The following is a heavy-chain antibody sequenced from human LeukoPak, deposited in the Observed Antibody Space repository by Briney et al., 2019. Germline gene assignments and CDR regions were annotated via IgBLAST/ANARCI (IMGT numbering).Heavy chain of an antibody. Sequence: KPSQTLSLTCTVSGGSISSGSYYRSWIRQPAGKGLEWIGRIYTSGSTNYNPSLKSRVTISVDTSKNQFSLKLSSVTAADTAVYYCAKDLVYSSSSKKDSPPRLEYFQHWGQGTLVTVSS. V-gene: IGHV4-61*02. J-gene: IGHJ1*01. CDR3: AKDLVYSSSSKKDSPPRLEYFQH. CDR1: GGSISSGSYY. CDR2: IYTSGST. D-gene: IGHD6-6*01.